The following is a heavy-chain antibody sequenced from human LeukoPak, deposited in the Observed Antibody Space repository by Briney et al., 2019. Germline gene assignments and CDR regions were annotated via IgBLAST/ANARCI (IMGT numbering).Heavy chain of an antibody. Sequence: ASVKVSCKASGYTFTGYYMHWVRQAPGQGLEWMGWINPNSGGTNYAQKFQGGVTMTRDTSIGTAYMELSRLRSDDTAVYYCARGQLLYIGFLLVDYWGQGTLVTVSS. J-gene: IGHJ4*02. D-gene: IGHD2-2*02. V-gene: IGHV1-2*02. CDR1: GYTFTGYY. CDR3: ARGQLLYIGFLLVDY. CDR2: INPNSGGT.